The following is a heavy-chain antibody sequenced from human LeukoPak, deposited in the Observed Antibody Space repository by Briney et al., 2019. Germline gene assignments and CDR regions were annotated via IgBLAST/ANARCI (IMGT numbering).Heavy chain of an antibody. V-gene: IGHV1-18*01. D-gene: IGHD3-10*01. CDR3: AKGYYGSGSYGWFDY. CDR1: GYTFTSYG. J-gene: IGHJ4*02. Sequence: GASVKVSCKASGYTFTSYGISWVRQAPGQGLEWMGWISAYNGNTNYAQKLQGRVTMTTDTSTSTAYMELRSLRSDDTAVYSCAKGYYGSGSYGWFDYWGQGTLVTVSS. CDR2: ISAYNGNT.